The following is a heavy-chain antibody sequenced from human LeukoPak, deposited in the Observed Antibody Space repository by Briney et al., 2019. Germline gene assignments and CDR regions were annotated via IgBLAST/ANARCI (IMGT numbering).Heavy chain of an antibody. CDR1: GYTFTGSY. J-gene: IGHJ4*02. D-gene: IGHD2-15*01. Sequence: ASVKVSCKASGYTFTGSYMHWVRQAPGQGLEWMGWINPNNGGTIYAQKFQGGVTMTRDTSISTAYMELSSLRSDDTAMYYCAREYCSGRYCYKGFDYWGQGILVSVSS. CDR3: AREYCSGRYCYKGFDY. V-gene: IGHV1-2*02. CDR2: INPNNGGT.